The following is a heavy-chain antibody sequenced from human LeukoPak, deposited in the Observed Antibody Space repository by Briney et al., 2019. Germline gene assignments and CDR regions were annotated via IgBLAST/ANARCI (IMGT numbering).Heavy chain of an antibody. V-gene: IGHV3-20*01. CDR2: INWNGGST. CDR3: ARGGVYCSGGSCPRHLDY. D-gene: IGHD2-15*01. Sequence: GGSLRLSCAASGFTFSSYSMNWVRQAPGKGLEWVSGINWNGGSTGYADSVKGRFTISRDNAKNSLYLQMNSLRAEDTALYHCARGGVYCSGGSCPRHLDYWGQGTLVTVSS. CDR1: GFTFSSYS. J-gene: IGHJ4*02.